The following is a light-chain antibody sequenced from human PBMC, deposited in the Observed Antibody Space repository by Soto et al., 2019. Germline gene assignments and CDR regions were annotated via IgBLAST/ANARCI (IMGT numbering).Light chain of an antibody. CDR3: QQYNNWPPLP. J-gene: IGKJ4*01. CDR1: QFIGSN. V-gene: IGKV3-15*01. CDR2: DAS. Sequence: MTQSPATLSVSPGERATLSCRASQFIGSNLAWYQQKPGEAPRLLMYDASSRATGIPARFSCSGSGTEFALTISSLQYEDFAIYYCQQYNNWPPLPFGGGTKVEIK.